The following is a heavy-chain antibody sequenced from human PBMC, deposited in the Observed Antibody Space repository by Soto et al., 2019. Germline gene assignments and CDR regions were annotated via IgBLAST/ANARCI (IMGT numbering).Heavy chain of an antibody. CDR1: GDSVSSNSAA. Sequence: SQTLSLTCAISGDSVSSNSAAWNWIRQSPSRGLEWLGRTYYRSKWYNDYAVSVKSRITINPDTSKNQFSLQLNFVTPEDTALFYCARGLSSSWYDNYCMDVWGQGTTVTVSS. V-gene: IGHV6-1*01. J-gene: IGHJ6*02. D-gene: IGHD6-13*01. CDR2: TYYRSKWYN. CDR3: ARGLSSSWYDNYCMDV.